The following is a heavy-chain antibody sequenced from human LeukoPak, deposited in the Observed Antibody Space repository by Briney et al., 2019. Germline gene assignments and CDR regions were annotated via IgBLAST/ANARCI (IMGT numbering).Heavy chain of an antibody. Sequence: GGALRLSRVPSVFSFGDKYMSWIGQAPPKGREGVSYICGSGTTIYYADSVKGRFTISRDNTKDSLYLQMNSLRAEDTAVYYCARDIYWALVVGTPFDSWGQGTLVTVSS. CDR2: ICGSGTTI. CDR3: ARDIYWALVVGTPFDS. J-gene: IGHJ4*02. V-gene: IGHV3-11*01. D-gene: IGHD1-1*01. CDR1: VFSFGDKY.